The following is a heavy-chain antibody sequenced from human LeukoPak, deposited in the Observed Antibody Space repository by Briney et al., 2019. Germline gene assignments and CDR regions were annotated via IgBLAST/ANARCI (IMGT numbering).Heavy chain of an antibody. CDR3: AREVCSGDSCYRPFDY. V-gene: IGHV1-69*04. D-gene: IGHD2-15*01. CDR2: IIPILGIA. CDR1: GGTFSSYA. J-gene: IGHJ4*02. Sequence: ASVKVSCKASGGTFSSYAISWVRQAPGQGLEWMGRIIPILGIANYAQKFQGRVTITADKSTSTAYMELSSLRSEDTAVYYCAREVCSGDSCYRPFDYWGQGTLVTVSS.